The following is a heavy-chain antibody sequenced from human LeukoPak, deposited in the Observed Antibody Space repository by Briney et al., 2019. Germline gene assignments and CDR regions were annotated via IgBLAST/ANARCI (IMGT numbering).Heavy chain of an antibody. D-gene: IGHD1-7*01. V-gene: IGHV7-4-1*02. J-gene: IGHJ1*01. CDR1: GYIFDIYA. Sequence: GASVKVSCKASGYIFDIYAMIWVRQAPGQGLELMGWINTNSGNPTYAQGFTGRFVFSLDTSVSTAYLQISSLKADDAAVYYCARDYTLTLGTTTYFQHWGQGTLVTVPS. CDR2: INTNSGNP. CDR3: ARDYTLTLGTTTYFQH.